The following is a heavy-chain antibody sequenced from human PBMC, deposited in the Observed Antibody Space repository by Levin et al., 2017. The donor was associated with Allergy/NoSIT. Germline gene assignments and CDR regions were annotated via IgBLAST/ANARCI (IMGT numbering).Heavy chain of an antibody. V-gene: IGHV1-18*01. Sequence: GESLKISCKASGYRFTSYGINWVRQAPGQGLEWMGWISGYNGHKNYAQKFQGRISMTTDVSRRTVYMDLRSLRADATAVYYCARSSAWFGGTSNYFDPWGQGTLVSVSS. J-gene: IGHJ5*02. D-gene: IGHD6-19*01. CDR1: GYRFTSYG. CDR3: ARSSAWFGGTSNYFDP. CDR2: ISGYNGHK.